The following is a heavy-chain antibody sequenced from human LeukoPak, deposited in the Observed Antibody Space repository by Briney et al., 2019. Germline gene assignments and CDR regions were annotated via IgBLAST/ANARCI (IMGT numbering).Heavy chain of an antibody. J-gene: IGHJ4*02. D-gene: IGHD6-6*01. CDR1: GYTFTGYY. V-gene: IGHV1-2*02. Sequence: ASVKVSCKASGYTFTGYYMHWVRQAPGQGLEWMGWINPNSGGTNYAQKLQGRVTMTRDTSISTAYMELSRLRSDDTAVYYCARGPYSSSPLNFDYWGQGTLVTVSS. CDR2: INPNSGGT. CDR3: ARGPYSSSPLNFDY.